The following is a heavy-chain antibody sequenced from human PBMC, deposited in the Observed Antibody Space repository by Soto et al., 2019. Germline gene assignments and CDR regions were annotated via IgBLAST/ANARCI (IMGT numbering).Heavy chain of an antibody. CDR1: GYTFTSYG. D-gene: IGHD2-15*01. J-gene: IGHJ4*02. CDR2: ISAYNGNT. CDR3: ATSNCSGGSCYSYYVDY. Sequence: QVQLVQSGAEVKKPGASVKVSCKTSGYTFTSYGISWARQAPGQGLEWMGWISAYNGNTNYAQKLQGRVTMTTDTSTSTAYMELRSLRSDDTAVYYCATSNCSGGSCYSYYVDYWGQGTLVTVSS. V-gene: IGHV1-18*01.